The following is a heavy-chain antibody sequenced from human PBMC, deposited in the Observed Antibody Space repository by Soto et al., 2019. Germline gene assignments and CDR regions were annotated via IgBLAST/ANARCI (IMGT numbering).Heavy chain of an antibody. CDR3: AREVVGRFDP. J-gene: IGHJ5*02. CDR1: GFAFTSFD. V-gene: IGHV1-8*01. Sequence: QVQLVQSGAEVKKPGASVKVSCKASGFAFTSFDITWVRQATGQGLVWMGWMNPNSGNTGYAQKVQGRVTTTRNTSISTAYMELSSLRSEDTAVYYCAREVVGRFDPWGQGTLVTVSS. CDR2: MNPNSGNT. D-gene: IGHD2-15*01.